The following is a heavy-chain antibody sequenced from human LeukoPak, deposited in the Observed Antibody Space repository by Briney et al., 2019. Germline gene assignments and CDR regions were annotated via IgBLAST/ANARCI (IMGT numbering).Heavy chain of an antibody. Sequence: PGGSLRLSCAASGFTFSSYAMSWVRQAPGQGLEWVAVIASDGRDKKYADSVKGRFTISRDNSKNTVYLQMNSLRAEDTALYYCAKDGQVSAAAYYFDHWGQGTLVTVSS. V-gene: IGHV3-30*18. CDR2: IASDGRDK. CDR1: GFTFSSYA. D-gene: IGHD2-2*01. CDR3: AKDGQVSAAAYYFDH. J-gene: IGHJ4*02.